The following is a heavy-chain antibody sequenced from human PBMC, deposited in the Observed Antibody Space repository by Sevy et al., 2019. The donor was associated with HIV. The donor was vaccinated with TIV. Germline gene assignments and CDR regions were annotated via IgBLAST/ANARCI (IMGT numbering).Heavy chain of an antibody. CDR2: IRAYNGNT. V-gene: IGHV1-18*01. D-gene: IGHD3-22*01. J-gene: IGHJ4*02. Sequence: ASVKVSCKASGYTFTSYGISWVRQAPGQGLEWMGWIRAYNGNTNYAQKLQGRVTMTTDTSTSTAYMELRSLRSDDTAVYYCARREYYYDSSGYLMGVFDYWGQGTLVTVSS. CDR1: GYTFTSYG. CDR3: ARREYYYDSSGYLMGVFDY.